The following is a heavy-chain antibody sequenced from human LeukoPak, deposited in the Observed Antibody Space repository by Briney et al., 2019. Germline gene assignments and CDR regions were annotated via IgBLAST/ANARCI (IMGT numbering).Heavy chain of an antibody. J-gene: IGHJ6*03. V-gene: IGHV3-74*01. Sequence: GGSLRLSCAASGFTFSSYWMHWVRQAPGKGLVWVSRINSDGSSTSYADSVKGRFTISRDNAKNTLYLQMNSLRAEDTAVYFCAKGSKAVLFTRDHYMDVWGKGTTVTISS. CDR3: AKGSKAVLFTRDHYMDV. CDR1: GFTFSSYW. CDR2: INSDGSST. D-gene: IGHD6-19*01.